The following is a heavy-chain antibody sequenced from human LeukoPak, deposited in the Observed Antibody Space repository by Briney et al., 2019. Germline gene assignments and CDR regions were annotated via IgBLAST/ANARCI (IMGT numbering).Heavy chain of an antibody. D-gene: IGHD6-13*01. CDR3: ASPLGIAAAGTRNSWDYYYGMDV. V-gene: IGHV3-11*03. CDR1: GFTSSDYY. J-gene: IGHJ6*02. CDR2: ISSSSSYT. Sequence: GGSLRLSCAASGFTSSDYYMSWIRQAPGKGLEWVSYISSSSSYTNYADSVKGRFTISRDNAKNSLYLQMNSLRAEDTAVYYCASPLGIAAAGTRNSWDYYYGMDVWGQGTTVTVSS.